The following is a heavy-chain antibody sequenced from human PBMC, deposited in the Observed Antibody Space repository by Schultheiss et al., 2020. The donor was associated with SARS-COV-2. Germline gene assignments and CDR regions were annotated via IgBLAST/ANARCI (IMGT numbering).Heavy chain of an antibody. D-gene: IGHD1-1*01. V-gene: IGHV3-30*07. CDR2: ISYDGSNK. CDR1: GFTFSSYA. Sequence: GGSLRLSCAASGFTFSSYAMHWVRQAPGKGLEWVAVISYDGSNKYYADSVKGRFTISRDNAKNTLYLQMNSLRAEDTAVYYCARDQRDPYYYYYMDVWGKGTTVTVSS. CDR3: ARDQRDPYYYYYMDV. J-gene: IGHJ6*03.